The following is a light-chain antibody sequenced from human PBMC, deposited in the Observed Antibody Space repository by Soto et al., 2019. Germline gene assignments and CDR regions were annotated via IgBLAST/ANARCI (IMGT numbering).Light chain of an antibody. Sequence: DIQMTQSPPTLSASIGDRVTITCRASQSISAWLAWYQQKPGKAPKLLIYDASSLESGVPSRFSGSGSGTEFTLTISSLQPDDFAVYYCQQYHSWPAFGRGTKVEIK. V-gene: IGKV1-5*01. J-gene: IGKJ4*02. CDR2: DAS. CDR1: QSISAW. CDR3: QQYHSWPA.